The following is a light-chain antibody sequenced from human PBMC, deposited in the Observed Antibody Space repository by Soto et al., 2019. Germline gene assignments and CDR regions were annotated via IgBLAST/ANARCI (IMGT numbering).Light chain of an antibody. Sequence: ESVMRQYPSTLSVSPGERATLSCRASQSVSSNLAWYQQKPGQAPRLLVYGASTRATGIPARFSGSGSGTEFTLTISCLQSEDFALYYCQQSNNWPLTSCGGTKVDIK. CDR1: QSVSSN. CDR2: GAS. CDR3: QQSNNWPLT. J-gene: IGKJ4*01. V-gene: IGKV3-15*01.